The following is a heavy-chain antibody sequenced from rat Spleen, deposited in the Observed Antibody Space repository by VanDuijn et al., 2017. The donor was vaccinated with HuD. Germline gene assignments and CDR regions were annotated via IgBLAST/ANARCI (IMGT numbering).Heavy chain of an antibody. V-gene: IGHV5-25*01. D-gene: IGHD1-2*01. CDR1: GFTFSKFD. Sequence: EVQLVESGGGLVQPGRSLRLSCAASGFTFSKFDMAWVRQAPTKGLEWVASISPSGGSTYYRDSVKGRFTVSRDNAKSTLYMQMDSLRSEDTATYYCARQGYYSSYIPYYFDYWGQGVMVTVSS. CDR3: ARQGYYSSYIPYYFDY. J-gene: IGHJ2*01. CDR2: ISPSGGST.